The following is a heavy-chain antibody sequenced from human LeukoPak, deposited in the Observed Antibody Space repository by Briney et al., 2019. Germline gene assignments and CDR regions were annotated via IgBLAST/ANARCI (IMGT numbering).Heavy chain of an antibody. CDR3: TTDLGGGGIVTLDY. CDR1: GYTFTSHY. Sequence: ASVKVSCKASGYTFTSHYMHWVRQAPGQGLEWMGTINPSGGSTTYAQKFQGRVTMTRDMSTSTLYMELNSLRSEDTAVYYCTTDLGGGGIVTLDYWGQGTLVTVSS. CDR2: INPSGGST. D-gene: IGHD3-16*01. V-gene: IGHV1-46*01. J-gene: IGHJ4*02.